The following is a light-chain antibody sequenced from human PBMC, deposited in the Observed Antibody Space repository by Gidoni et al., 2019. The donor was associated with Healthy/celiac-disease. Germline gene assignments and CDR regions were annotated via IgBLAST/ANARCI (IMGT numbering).Light chain of an antibody. Sequence: QSVLTQPPSVSGAPGQRDTISCTGSSSNIGAGYDVHWYQQPPGTAPKLLIYGNTNRPSGVPDRFSGSKSGTSASLAITGLQAEDEADYYCQSYDSSLSGYVVFGGGTKLTVL. CDR2: GNT. J-gene: IGLJ2*01. CDR1: SSNIGAGYD. CDR3: QSYDSSLSGYVV. V-gene: IGLV1-40*01.